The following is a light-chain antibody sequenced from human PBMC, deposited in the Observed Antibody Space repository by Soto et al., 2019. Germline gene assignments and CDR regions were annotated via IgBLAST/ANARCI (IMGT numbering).Light chain of an antibody. J-gene: IGKJ4*01. CDR1: QDISNY. V-gene: IGKV1-33*01. Sequence: DIQMTQSPSSLSASVGDRVTITCQESQDISNYLNWYQQKPGKAPKLLIYDASNLETGVPSRFSGSGSGTDFTFTISSLQPEDIATYYWQQYDNLPSLTFGGGTNVEIK. CDR3: QQYDNLPSLT. CDR2: DAS.